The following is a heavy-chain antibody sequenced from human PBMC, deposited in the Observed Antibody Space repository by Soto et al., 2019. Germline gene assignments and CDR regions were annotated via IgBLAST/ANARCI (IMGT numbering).Heavy chain of an antibody. Sequence: SQTLSLTCAISGDRVSSNSAAWNWIRQSPSRGLEWLGRTYYRSKWYSDYAVSVKSRMTINPDTSKNQFSLQLNSVTPEDTAVYYCAREPLTVTTPRGWFDPWGQGTLVTVSS. V-gene: IGHV6-1*01. J-gene: IGHJ5*02. D-gene: IGHD4-17*01. CDR2: TYYRSKWYS. CDR1: GDRVSSNSAA. CDR3: AREPLTVTTPRGWFDP.